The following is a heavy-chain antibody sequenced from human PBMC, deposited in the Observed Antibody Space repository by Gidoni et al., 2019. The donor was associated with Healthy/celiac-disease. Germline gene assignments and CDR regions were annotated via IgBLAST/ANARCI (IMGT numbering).Heavy chain of an antibody. CDR2: IYHSGST. CDR1: GYSISSGDY. CDR3: ARGPYGDYGIVVYFDY. J-gene: IGHJ4*02. V-gene: IGHV4-38-2*02. D-gene: IGHD4-17*01. Sequence: QVQLQESGPGLVKPSETLSLPCTVSGYSISSGDYWGWIRQPPGKGLEWIGSIYHSGSTYYNPSLKSRVTISVDTSKNQFSLKLSSVTAADTAVYYCARGPYGDYGIVVYFDYWGQGTLVTVSS.